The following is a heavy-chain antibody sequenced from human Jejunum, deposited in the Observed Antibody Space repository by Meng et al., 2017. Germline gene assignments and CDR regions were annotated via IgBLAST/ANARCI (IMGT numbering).Heavy chain of an antibody. V-gene: IGHV3-74*01. D-gene: IGHD3-10*01. CDR2: ITSDGTIT. Sequence: LGASGGGLVSPGGSLRLSCAASGFTFSSYWMHWVRQVPGKGLLWVSRITSDGTITDYADSVKGRFITSRDNALNTLFLQMNSLTSEDTAVYYCTRDFPSGQEWYFDLWGRGTLVTVSS. J-gene: IGHJ2*01. CDR1: GFTFSSYW. CDR3: TRDFPSGQEWYFDL.